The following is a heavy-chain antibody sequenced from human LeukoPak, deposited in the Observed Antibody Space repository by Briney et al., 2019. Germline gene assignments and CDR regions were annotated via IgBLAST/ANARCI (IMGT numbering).Heavy chain of an antibody. Sequence: GGSLRLSCAASGFTLRSYTMNWVRQAPGKGLEWVSSIGISSNKIYYADSVKGRFIISRDNAKNSLYLQMNSLRAEDTALYYCAKDMEYSSSRTFQHWGQSTLVTVSS. CDR1: GFTLRSYT. V-gene: IGHV3-21*04. CDR2: IGISSNKI. D-gene: IGHD6-13*01. J-gene: IGHJ1*01. CDR3: AKDMEYSSSRTFQH.